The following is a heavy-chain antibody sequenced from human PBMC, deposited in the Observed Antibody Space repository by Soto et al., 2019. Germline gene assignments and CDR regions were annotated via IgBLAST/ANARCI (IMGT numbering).Heavy chain of an antibody. J-gene: IGHJ6*02. D-gene: IGHD6-19*01. CDR1: GFTFSSYG. V-gene: IGHV3-33*01. CDR2: IWYDGSNK. Sequence: ESGGGVVQPGRSLRLSCAASGFTFSSYGMHWVRQAPGKGLEWVAVIWYDGSNKYYADSVKGRFNISRDNSKNTLYLQMNSMRAEDKAVYYCARDLRNSSGWYPLYYYYGMDVWGQGTTVTVSS. CDR3: ARDLRNSSGWYPLYYYYGMDV.